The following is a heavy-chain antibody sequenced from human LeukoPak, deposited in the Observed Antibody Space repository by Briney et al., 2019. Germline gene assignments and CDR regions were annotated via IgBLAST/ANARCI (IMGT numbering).Heavy chain of an antibody. CDR1: GYTFTSYG. J-gene: IGHJ4*02. V-gene: IGHV1-18*01. Sequence: ASVKVSCKASGYTFTSYGISWVRQAPGQGLEWMGWISAYNGNTNYAQKLQGRVTMTTDTSTSTVYMELRSLRSDDTAVYYCARDLGEQQLEFDYWGQGTLVTVSS. D-gene: IGHD6-13*01. CDR3: ARDLGEQQLEFDY. CDR2: ISAYNGNT.